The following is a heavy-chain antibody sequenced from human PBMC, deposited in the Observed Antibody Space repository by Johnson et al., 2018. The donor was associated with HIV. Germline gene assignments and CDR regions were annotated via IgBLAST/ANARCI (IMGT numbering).Heavy chain of an antibody. CDR2: ISNKAKSYTT. CDR3: AICYYYSVGYADAFDI. CDR1: GFTFSDYY. V-gene: IGHV3-72*01. D-gene: IGHD3-22*01. J-gene: IGHJ3*02. Sequence: VQLVESGGGLVQPGGSLRLSCVASGFTFSDYYMDWVRQAPGKGLEWVGGISNKAKSYTTEDAAYVKGGIIITRDDSTHSLYVQMNSLKTEDAAVYYCAICYYYSVGYADAFDIWGQGTMVTVSS.